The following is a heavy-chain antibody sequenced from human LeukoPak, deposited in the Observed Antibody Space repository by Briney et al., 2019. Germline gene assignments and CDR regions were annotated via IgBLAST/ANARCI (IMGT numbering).Heavy chain of an antibody. V-gene: IGHV1-46*01. CDR2: INPSGSST. Sequence: ASVKVSCKASGYSFTSHYMHWVRQAPGQGLEWLGLINPSGSSTLYAQKFQGRVTMTRDMSTTTDYMELSSLTSEDTAAYYCVREGLDNWGQGTLVTVSS. CDR1: GYSFTSHY. J-gene: IGHJ4*02. CDR3: VREGLDN.